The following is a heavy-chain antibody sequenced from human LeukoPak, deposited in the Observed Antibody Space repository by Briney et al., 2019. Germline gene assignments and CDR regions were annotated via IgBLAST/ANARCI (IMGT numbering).Heavy chain of an antibody. CDR3: ARDRTFGGVIAAQHDY. Sequence: GASVKVSCKASGGTFSSYAISWVRQAPGQGLEWMGRIIPIFGIANYAQKFQGRVTITADKPTSTAYMELSSLRSEDTAVYYCARDRTFGGVIAAQHDYWGQGTLVTVSS. V-gene: IGHV1-69*04. J-gene: IGHJ4*02. D-gene: IGHD3-16*02. CDR1: GGTFSSYA. CDR2: IIPIFGIA.